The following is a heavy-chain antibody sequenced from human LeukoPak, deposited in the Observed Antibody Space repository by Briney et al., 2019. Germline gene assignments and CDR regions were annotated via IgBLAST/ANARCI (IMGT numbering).Heavy chain of an antibody. J-gene: IGHJ6*03. CDR2: ISYDGSNK. D-gene: IGHD2/OR15-2a*01. CDR3: ARDLVNYYMDV. CDR1: GFTFSSCA. Sequence: GGSVRLSCAASGFTFSSCAMHWVRQAPGKGLEWVAVISYDGSNKYYADSVKGRFTISRDNSKNTLYLQMNSLRAEDTAVYYCARDLVNYYMDVWGKGTTVTVSS. V-gene: IGHV3-30*04.